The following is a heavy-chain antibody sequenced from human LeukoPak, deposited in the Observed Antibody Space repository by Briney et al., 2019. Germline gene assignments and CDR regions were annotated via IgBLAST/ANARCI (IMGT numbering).Heavy chain of an antibody. Sequence: GGSLRLSCAASGFTFSDYYMSWIRQAPGKGLEWVSYISSSGSTIYYADSVKGRFTFSRDNVKSLLYLQMNNLRAEDTAVYYCARHVAAGTVDYWGQGTLVTVSS. D-gene: IGHD6-13*01. CDR1: GFTFSDYY. CDR3: ARHVAAGTVDY. CDR2: ISSSGSTI. J-gene: IGHJ4*02. V-gene: IGHV3-11*04.